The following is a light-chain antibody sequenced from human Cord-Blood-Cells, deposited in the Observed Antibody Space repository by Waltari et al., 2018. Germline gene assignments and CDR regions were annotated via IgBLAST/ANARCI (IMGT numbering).Light chain of an antibody. CDR1: SPNIGSNY. CDR3: AAWDDSLSGRV. Sequence: QSVLTQPPPASGTPGQRVTISCSGSSPNIGSNYVSWYQQLPGTAPNLLIYRNNQRPSGVPDRFSGSKSGTSASLAISGLRSEDEADYYCAAWDDSLSGRVFGGGTKLTVL. CDR2: RNN. J-gene: IGLJ3*02. V-gene: IGLV1-47*01.